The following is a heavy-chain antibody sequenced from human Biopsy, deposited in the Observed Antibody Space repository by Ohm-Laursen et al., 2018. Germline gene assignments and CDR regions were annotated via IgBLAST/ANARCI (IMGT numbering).Heavy chain of an antibody. CDR1: GVSISVDGYY. CDR3: ARHPTGFWFDP. Sequence: GTLSLTCTVSGVSISVDGYYWAWLRQPPGKGLEWIGEINHSGSTNYNPPLKSRVTISVDTSTNQFSLKVSSVTAADTALYFCARHPTGFWFDPWGHGTLVTVSS. J-gene: IGHJ5*02. V-gene: IGHV4-39*01. CDR2: INHSGST.